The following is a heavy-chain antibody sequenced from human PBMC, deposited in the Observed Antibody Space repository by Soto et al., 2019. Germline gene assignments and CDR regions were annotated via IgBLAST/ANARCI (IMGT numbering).Heavy chain of an antibody. CDR1: GGTFSSYA. D-gene: IGHD5-12*01. CDR2: IIPIFGTA. Sequence: SVKVSCKASGGTFSSYAINWVRQAPGQGLEWMGGIIPIFGTADYAQKFQGRVTITADESTSTAYMELSSLRSEDTAVYYCARPVEMATISRSYLFYWGQGTLVTVSS. V-gene: IGHV1-69*13. J-gene: IGHJ4*02. CDR3: ARPVEMATISRSYLFY.